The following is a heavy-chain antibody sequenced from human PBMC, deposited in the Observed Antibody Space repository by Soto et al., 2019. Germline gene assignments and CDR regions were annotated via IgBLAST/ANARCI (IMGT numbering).Heavy chain of an antibody. V-gene: IGHV4-31*02. CDR1: GVSVSSGGYY. CDR3: ARYRFTGSWSQFDY. D-gene: IGHD3-16*02. J-gene: IGHJ4*02. CDR2: SYYSGST. Sequence: PSTTRSRTWTVSGVSVSSGGYYWSWIRQHPGKGLQWIGNSYYSGSTNYNPSLKSRITISLDTSKNQFSMKLSSVTAADTAVYFCARYRFTGSWSQFDYWGQGTLVTVSS.